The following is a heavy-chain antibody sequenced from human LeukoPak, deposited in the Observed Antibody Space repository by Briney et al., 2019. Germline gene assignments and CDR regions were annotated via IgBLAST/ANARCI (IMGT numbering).Heavy chain of an antibody. J-gene: IGHJ5*02. CDR2: IYYSGNT. Sequence: SETLSLTCTVSGGSLSGHWWSWIRQPPGKGLEWIGYIYYSGNTNYHPSLNTRVTISVDTSKNQFSLNLRSVTAADTAVYCCAGLHFAAAEEFDPWGQGTLVTVSS. D-gene: IGHD6-13*01. V-gene: IGHV4-59*08. CDR3: AGLHFAAAEEFDP. CDR1: GGSLSGHW.